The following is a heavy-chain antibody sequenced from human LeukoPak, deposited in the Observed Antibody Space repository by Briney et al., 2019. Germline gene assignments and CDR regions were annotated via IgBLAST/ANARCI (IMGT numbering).Heavy chain of an antibody. CDR1: GFTLSSYS. CDR2: ISSSSSYI. CDR3: VRECPETTMAYFDY. Sequence: GGSLRLSCAASGFTLSSYSMNWVRQAPGKGLEWVSSISSSSSYIDYADSVKGRFTISRDNAKNSLYLQMNSLRVEDTAVYYCVRECPETTMAYFDYWGQGTLVTVFS. V-gene: IGHV3-21*04. J-gene: IGHJ4*02. D-gene: IGHD5-24*01.